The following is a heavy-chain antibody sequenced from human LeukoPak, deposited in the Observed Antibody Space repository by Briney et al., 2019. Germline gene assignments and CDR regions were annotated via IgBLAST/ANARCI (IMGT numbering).Heavy chain of an antibody. J-gene: IGHJ4*02. D-gene: IGHD2-15*01. CDR3: ARPWCSGGSCYSNPNNYFDY. CDR2: ISGSGGST. Sequence: GGSLRLSCAASGFTFSSYAMGWVRQAPGKGLEWVSAISGSGGSTYYADSVKGRFTISRDNSKNTLYLQMNSLRAEDTAVYYCARPWCSGGSCYSNPNNYFDYWGQGTLVTVSS. V-gene: IGHV3-23*01. CDR1: GFTFSSYA.